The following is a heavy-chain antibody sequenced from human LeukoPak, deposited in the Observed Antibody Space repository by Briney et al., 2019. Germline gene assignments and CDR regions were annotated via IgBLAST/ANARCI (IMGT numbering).Heavy chain of an antibody. CDR3: AISRYVSYYYYGMDV. CDR1: GYTLTELS. CDR2: FDPEDGET. J-gene: IGHJ6*02. D-gene: IGHD1-1*01. Sequence: ASVKVSCKVSGYTLTELSMHWVRQAPGKGLEWMEGFDPEDGETIYAQKFQGRVTMTEDTFTDTAYMELSSLRSEDTAVYYCAISRYVSYYYYGMDVWGQGTTVTVSS. V-gene: IGHV1-24*01.